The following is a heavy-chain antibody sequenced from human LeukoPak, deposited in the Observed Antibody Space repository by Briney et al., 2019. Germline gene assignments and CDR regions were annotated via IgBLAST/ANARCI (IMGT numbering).Heavy chain of an antibody. D-gene: IGHD3-9*01. J-gene: IGHJ6*02. CDR3: ARASRHYDVSTGYYRGYGINV. CDR2: ISGRSTYT. CDR1: GFTFSDYY. Sequence: KPGGSLRLSCAASGFTFSDYYMGWIRQAPGKGLEWVSYISGRSTYTNYADSVRGRVTISRDNAKNSLYLQMDSLRAEDTAVYYCARASRHYDVSTGYYRGYGINVWGQGTTVIVSS. V-gene: IGHV3-11*05.